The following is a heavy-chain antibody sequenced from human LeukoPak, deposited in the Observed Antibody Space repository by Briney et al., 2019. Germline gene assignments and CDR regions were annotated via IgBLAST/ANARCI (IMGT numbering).Heavy chain of an antibody. J-gene: IGHJ4*02. D-gene: IGHD7-27*01. V-gene: IGHV4-30-2*01. CDR2: IYHSGST. Sequence: SQTLSLTCTVSGGSISSGGYYWSWIRQPPGKGLEWIWYIYHSGSTYYNPSLKSRVTISVDRSKNQFSLKLSSVTAADTAVYYCARAKTGDALDYWGQGTLVTVSS. CDR3: ARAKTGDALDY. CDR1: GGSISSGGYY.